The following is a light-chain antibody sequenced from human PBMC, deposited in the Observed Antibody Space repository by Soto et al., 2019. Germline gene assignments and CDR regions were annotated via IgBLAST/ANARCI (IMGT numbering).Light chain of an antibody. Sequence: DIQMTQSPSTLPASVGDRVTITCRASQRISSWLAWYQQKAGKAPKLLIFGASSLESGVPSRFSGSGSGTEFTLTISSLQPDDFATYYCQQYNSWTFGQGTKVEIK. V-gene: IGKV1-5*01. CDR2: GAS. CDR1: QRISSW. J-gene: IGKJ1*01. CDR3: QQYNSWT.